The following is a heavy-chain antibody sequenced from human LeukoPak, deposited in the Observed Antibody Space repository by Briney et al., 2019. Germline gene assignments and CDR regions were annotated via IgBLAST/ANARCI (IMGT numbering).Heavy chain of an antibody. Sequence: PGGSLRLSCAASGFTFSSYAMSWVRQAPGKGLEWVAYISSSGSTIYYADSVKGRFTISRDNAKNSLYLQLNSLRAEDTAVYYCARDPLLLQLWGTFDYWGQEPWSPSPQ. CDR2: ISSSGSTI. CDR3: ARDPLLLQLWGTFDY. CDR1: GFTFSSYA. J-gene: IGHJ4*01. V-gene: IGHV3-48*04. D-gene: IGHD5-18*01.